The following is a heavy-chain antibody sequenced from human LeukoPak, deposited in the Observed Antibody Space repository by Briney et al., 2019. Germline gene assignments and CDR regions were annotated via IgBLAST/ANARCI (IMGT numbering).Heavy chain of an antibody. J-gene: IGHJ5*02. Sequence: GGSLRLSCAAAGFNFSNYWMTWVRQAPGKGLEWAANIKQDGTEKYYVDSVKGRFAISRDNAKNTLYLQMNSLRTEDTAVYYCARDNSEKFDLWGQGTLVTVSS. CDR1: GFNFSNYW. CDR3: ARDNSEKFDL. D-gene: IGHD1-26*01. V-gene: IGHV3-7*01. CDR2: IKQDGTEK.